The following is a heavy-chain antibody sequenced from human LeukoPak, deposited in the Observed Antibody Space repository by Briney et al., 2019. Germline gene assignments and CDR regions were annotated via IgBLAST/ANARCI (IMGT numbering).Heavy chain of an antibody. Sequence: ASVKVSCKVSGYTLTELSMHWVRQAPGKGLEWMGGFDPEGGETIYAQKFQGRVTMTEDTSTDTAYMELSSLRSEDTAVYYCATESQGGIDYYYYGMDVWGQGTTVTVSS. CDR3: ATESQGGIDYYYYGMDV. CDR2: FDPEGGET. J-gene: IGHJ6*02. CDR1: GYTLTELS. V-gene: IGHV1-24*01. D-gene: IGHD2-15*01.